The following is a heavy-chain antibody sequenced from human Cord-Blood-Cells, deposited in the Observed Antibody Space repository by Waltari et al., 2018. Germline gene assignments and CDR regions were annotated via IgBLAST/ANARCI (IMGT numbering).Heavy chain of an antibody. Sequence: QVQLVQSGAEVKKPGASVKVSCKASGYTFTSYYMHWVRQAPGQGLEWMGIINPSGGSTSYAQKFQGRGTMTRDTSTSTVYMELSSLRSEDTAVYYCASSLDWGNWFDPWGQGTLVTVSS. CDR3: ASSLDWGNWFDP. CDR1: GYTFTSYY. CDR2: INPSGGST. V-gene: IGHV1-46*01. D-gene: IGHD3-16*01. J-gene: IGHJ5*02.